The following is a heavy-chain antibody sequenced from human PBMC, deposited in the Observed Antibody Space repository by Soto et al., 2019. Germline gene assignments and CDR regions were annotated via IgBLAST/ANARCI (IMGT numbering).Heavy chain of an antibody. Sequence: QLQLQESGPGLVKPSETLSLTCTVSGGSISSSSYYWGWIRQPPGKGLEWIGSIYYSGSTYYNPSLRRRVTISVDTSKNQFSLKLSSVTAAATAVYCCARRGAMCGWPREYYFDYWGQGTLVTVSS. J-gene: IGHJ4*02. CDR3: ARRGAMCGWPREYYFDY. V-gene: IGHV4-39*01. D-gene: IGHD6-19*01. CDR1: GGSISSSSYY. CDR2: IYYSGST.